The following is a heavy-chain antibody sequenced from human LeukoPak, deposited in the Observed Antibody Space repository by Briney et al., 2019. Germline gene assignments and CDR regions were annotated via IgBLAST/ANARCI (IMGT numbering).Heavy chain of an antibody. CDR2: ISGTGSCI. CDR3: ARDMEYVDTAIV. Sequence: GGSLRLSCAASGFTFSTYSMNWVRQAPGKGLEWVSSISGTGSCIHYADSVKGRFTISRDNAKNSLYLQMNSLRAEDTAVYYCARDMEYVDTAIVWGQGTLVTVSS. J-gene: IGHJ4*02. D-gene: IGHD5-18*01. CDR1: GFTFSTYS. V-gene: IGHV3-21*01.